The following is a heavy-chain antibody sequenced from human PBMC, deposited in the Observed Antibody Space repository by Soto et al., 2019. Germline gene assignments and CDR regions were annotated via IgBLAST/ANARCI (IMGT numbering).Heavy chain of an antibody. CDR2: IYYSGTT. CDR3: ARRVIGSSPYFDY. Sequence: PSETLSLTCTVSGGSISSRNYYWDWIRQPPGKGLEWIGTIYYSGTTYYNPSLKSRVTISVDTSKNQFSLKLSSVTAADTAVYYCARRVIGSSPYFDYWGQGTLVTVSS. V-gene: IGHV4-39*01. J-gene: IGHJ4*02. D-gene: IGHD6-6*01. CDR1: GGSISSRNYY.